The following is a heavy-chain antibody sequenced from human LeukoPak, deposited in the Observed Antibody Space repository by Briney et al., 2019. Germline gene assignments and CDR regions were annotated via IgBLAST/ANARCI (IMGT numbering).Heavy chain of an antibody. D-gene: IGHD3-22*01. CDR3: AKGSTGIVVVNTDY. CDR2: ISGSGGST. J-gene: IGHJ4*02. Sequence: PGGSLRLSCAASGFTFSSYAMSWVRQAPGKGLEWVSAISGSGGSTYYADSVKGRFTISRDNSKNTLYLQMNSLRAEDTAVYYCAKGSTGIVVVNTDYWGQGTLVTVSS. CDR1: GFTFSSYA. V-gene: IGHV3-23*01.